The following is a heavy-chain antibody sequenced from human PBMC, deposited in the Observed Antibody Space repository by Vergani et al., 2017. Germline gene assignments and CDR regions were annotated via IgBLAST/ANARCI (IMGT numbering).Heavy chain of an antibody. Sequence: QVQLQQWGAGLLKPSETLSLTCAVYGGSFSGYYWSWIRQPPGKGLEWIGEINHSGSTNYNPSLKSRVTISVDTSKNQFSLKLSSVTAADTAVYYCAREDPGGYSYGLDYWGQGTLVTVSS. CDR2: INHSGST. V-gene: IGHV4-34*01. J-gene: IGHJ4*02. CDR1: GGSFSGYY. D-gene: IGHD5-18*01. CDR3: AREDPGGYSYGLDY.